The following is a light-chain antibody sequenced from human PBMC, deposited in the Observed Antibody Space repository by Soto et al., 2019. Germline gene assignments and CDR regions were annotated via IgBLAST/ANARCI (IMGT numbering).Light chain of an antibody. CDR3: QQYKNWPL. Sequence: VMTQSPATLSVSPGERAALSCRASQSVSTNLAWYQQKPGQPPRLLIYFASTRATAVPARFTAGGSGTEFTLTISSLQSEDFAVYYWQQYKNWPLFGQGTRLEIK. CDR2: FAS. V-gene: IGKV3-15*01. J-gene: IGKJ5*01. CDR1: QSVSTN.